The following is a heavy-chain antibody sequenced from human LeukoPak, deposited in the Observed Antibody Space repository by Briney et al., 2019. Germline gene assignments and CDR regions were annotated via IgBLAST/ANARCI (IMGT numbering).Heavy chain of an antibody. CDR1: GDSISSGDYY. J-gene: IGHJ5*02. D-gene: IGHD2-15*01. Sequence: RSSETLSLTCTVSGDSISSGDYYWSWIRQPPGKGLEWIGSIYYSGSTYYNPSLKSRVTISVDTSKNQFSLKLSSVTAADTAVYYCARSVEVVAATEVNWFDPWGQGTLVTVSS. V-gene: IGHV4-39*01. CDR2: IYYSGST. CDR3: ARSVEVVAATEVNWFDP.